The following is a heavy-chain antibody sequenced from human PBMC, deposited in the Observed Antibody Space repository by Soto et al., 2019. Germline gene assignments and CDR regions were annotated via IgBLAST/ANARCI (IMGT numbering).Heavy chain of an antibody. CDR2: IYYSGST. V-gene: IGHV4-31*03. Sequence: SLTCTVSGGSISSGGYYWSWIRQHPGKGLEWIGYIYYSGSTYYNPSLKSRVTISVDTSKNQFSLKLSSVTAADTAVYYCASCWSGYASSSTLEDNWFDPWGQGTLVTVSS. J-gene: IGHJ5*02. CDR3: ASCWSGYASSSTLEDNWFDP. CDR1: GGSISSGGYY. D-gene: IGHD5-12*01.